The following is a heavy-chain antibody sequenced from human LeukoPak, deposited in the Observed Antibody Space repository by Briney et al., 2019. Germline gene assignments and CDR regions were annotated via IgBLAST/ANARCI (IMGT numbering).Heavy chain of an antibody. V-gene: IGHV4-38-2*02. CDR3: ATDGDTYYYHSSGYYYEY. CDR1: GYAISSGYY. D-gene: IGHD3-22*01. J-gene: IGHJ4*02. CDR2: IYHSGSA. Sequence: SETLSLTCAVSGYAISSGYYWGWIRQPPGKGLEWIGSIYHSGSAYYNPSLKSRITIPVDTSKNRFSLKLSSVTAADTAVYYCATDGDTYYYHSSGYYYEYWGQGTLVTVSS.